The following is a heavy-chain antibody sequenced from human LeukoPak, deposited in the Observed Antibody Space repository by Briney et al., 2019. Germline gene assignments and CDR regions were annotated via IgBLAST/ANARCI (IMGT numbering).Heavy chain of an antibody. CDR1: GFSLSTSGMC. CDR3: ARLISVENWNFDY. CDR2: IDWDDDK. V-gene: IGHV2-70*11. D-gene: IGHD1-1*01. J-gene: IGHJ4*02. Sequence: SGPAQAKPTQTLTLTCTFSGFSLSTSGMCVSWIRQPPGKALEWLARIDWDDDKYYSTSLKTRLTISKDTSKIQVVLTMTNTDPVDTASYYCARLISVENWNFDYWGQGTLVTVSS.